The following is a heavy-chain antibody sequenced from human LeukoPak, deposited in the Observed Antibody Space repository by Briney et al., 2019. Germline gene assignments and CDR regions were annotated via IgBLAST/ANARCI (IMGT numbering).Heavy chain of an antibody. Sequence: GRSLGLSCAASGFTFSSYGIHWVRQAPGKGLEWVAVISYDGSNKYYADSVKGRFTISRDNSKNTLYLQMNSLRAEDTAVYYCAKAPLTAAKSPLYYYYGMDVWGKGTTVTVSS. CDR1: GFTFSSYG. J-gene: IGHJ6*04. D-gene: IGHD2-2*01. CDR3: AKAPLTAAKSPLYYYYGMDV. CDR2: ISYDGSNK. V-gene: IGHV3-30*18.